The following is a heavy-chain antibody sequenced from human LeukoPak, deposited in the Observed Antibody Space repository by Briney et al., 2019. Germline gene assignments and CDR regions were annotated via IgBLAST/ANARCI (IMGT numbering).Heavy chain of an antibody. CDR1: GFTFSTYW. CDR2: KKEEESEK. V-gene: IGHV3-7*01. CDR3: ARDKFDIVVVTTIYYYYYMDV. D-gene: IGHD2-21*02. J-gene: IGHJ6*03. Sequence: GGSLRLSCAASGFTFSTYWMNWVRQAQGKGRKGLPKKKEEESEKDYVDSVKGRFTISRDNAKNSLYLQMNSLRAEDTAVYYCARDKFDIVVVTTIYYYYYMDVWGKGTTVTVSS.